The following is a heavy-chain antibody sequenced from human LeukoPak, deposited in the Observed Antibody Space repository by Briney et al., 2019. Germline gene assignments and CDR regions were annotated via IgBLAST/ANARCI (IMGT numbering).Heavy chain of an antibody. Sequence: GSLRLSCAASGFTFSDYYMSWIRQAPGKGLEWVSYISGSGSTIYYADSVKGRFTISRDNAKNSLYLQMNSLRAEDTAVYYCATDPRYCSSTSCYFGWFDPWGQGTLVTVSS. V-gene: IGHV3-11*04. CDR2: ISGSGSTI. CDR1: GFTFSDYY. D-gene: IGHD2-2*01. J-gene: IGHJ5*02. CDR3: ATDPRYCSSTSCYFGWFDP.